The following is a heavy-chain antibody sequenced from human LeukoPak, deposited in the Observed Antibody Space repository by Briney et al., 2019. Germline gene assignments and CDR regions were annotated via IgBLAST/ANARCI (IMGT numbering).Heavy chain of an antibody. V-gene: IGHV1-18*04. CDR1: GYTFTSYG. J-gene: IGHJ4*02. CDR2: ISAYNGNT. Sequence: GASVKVSCKASGYTFTSYGISWVRQAPGQGLEWMGWISAYNGNTNYAQKLQGRVTMTTDTFTSTAYMELRSLRSDDTAVYYCARDEGVLRYFDWLFGFDYWGQGTLVTVSS. CDR3: ARDEGVLRYFDWLFGFDY. D-gene: IGHD3-9*01.